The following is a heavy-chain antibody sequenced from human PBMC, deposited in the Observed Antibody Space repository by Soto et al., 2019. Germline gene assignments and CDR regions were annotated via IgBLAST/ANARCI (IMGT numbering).Heavy chain of an antibody. CDR1: GFTFSDRY. CDR2: TKNKANSYTT. Sequence: LRLSCAASGFTFSDRYMDWVRQAPGKGLEWVGRTKNKANSYTTEYAASVKGRFTISRDYSRDSVYLQMNSLKTDDTAVYYCTIEGAYPGPDFDYWGQGTLVTVSS. J-gene: IGHJ4*02. V-gene: IGHV3-72*01. CDR3: TIEGAYPGPDFDY. D-gene: IGHD3-16*01.